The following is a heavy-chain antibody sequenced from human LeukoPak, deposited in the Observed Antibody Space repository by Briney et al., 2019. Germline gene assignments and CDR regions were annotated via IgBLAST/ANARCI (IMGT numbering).Heavy chain of an antibody. J-gene: IGHJ4*02. V-gene: IGHV4-34*01. CDR3: ARSHFTPQYYFDY. CDR2: INHSGST. D-gene: IGHD1-14*01. CDR1: GGSFSGYY. Sequence: PSETLSLTCAVYGGSFSGYYWSWIRQPPGKGLEWIGEINHSGSTNYNPSLKSRVTISVDTSKNQFSLKLSSVTAADTAVYYCARSHFTPQYYFDYWGQGTLVTVSS.